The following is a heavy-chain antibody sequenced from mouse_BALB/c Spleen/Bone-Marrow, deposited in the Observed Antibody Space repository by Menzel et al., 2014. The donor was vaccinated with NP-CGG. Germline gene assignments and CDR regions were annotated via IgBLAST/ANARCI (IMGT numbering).Heavy chain of an antibody. CDR2: INPYNDAT. CDR1: GYKFASCV. J-gene: IGHJ4*01. V-gene: IGHV1-14*01. D-gene: IGHD2-12*01. CDR3: AREGERRGSYYSMDY. Sequence: EVQLQESGPELVKPGASMKVSCKASGYKFASCVMHWVKQKPWQGLEGIGYINPYNDATKYNEKFKGKATLSLDISSSTAYMELSSLTSEDSAVYYCAREGERRGSYYSMDYWGQGTSVTVSS.